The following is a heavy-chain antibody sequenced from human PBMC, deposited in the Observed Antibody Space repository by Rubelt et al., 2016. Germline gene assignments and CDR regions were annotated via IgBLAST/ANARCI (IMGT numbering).Heavy chain of an antibody. D-gene: IGHD1-26*01. Sequence: QLQLQESGPGLVKPSETLSLTCIISGGSISSSSHYWGWIRQPPGKGLEWVSTIVYSGDSQYYADSVKGRFTISRNNARNSLFLKMNNRRADDTVVYYCARDGSEWSRDYWGPGTLVTVSS. CDR3: ARDGSEWSRDY. CDR2: IVYSGDS. J-gene: IGHJ4*02. CDR1: GGSISSSSHY. V-gene: IGHV4-39*02.